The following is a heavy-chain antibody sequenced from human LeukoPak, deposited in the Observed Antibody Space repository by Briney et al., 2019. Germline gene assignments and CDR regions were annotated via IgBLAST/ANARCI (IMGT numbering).Heavy chain of an antibody. Sequence: GGSLRLSCEASGFVFYEYAMHWVRQPPGKGLEWVAGISWNSGSIEYADSVKGRFTISRDNAKNSLYLQVNNLRVEDTAFYYCVEDYELGYSSSWHYFDSWGQGTLVTVSS. CDR2: ISWNSGSI. V-gene: IGHV3-9*01. CDR1: GFVFYEYA. J-gene: IGHJ4*02. D-gene: IGHD6-13*01. CDR3: VEDYELGYSSSWHYFDS.